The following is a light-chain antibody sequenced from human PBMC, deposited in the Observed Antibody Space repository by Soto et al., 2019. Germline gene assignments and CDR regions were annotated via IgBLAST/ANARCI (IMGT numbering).Light chain of an antibody. CDR2: DAS. CDR3: QQYNNWPPIT. J-gene: IGKJ5*01. V-gene: IGKV3D-15*01. CDR1: QSVSSY. Sequence: EIAMTQSPATLSVSPGERATLSCRASQSVSSYLAWYQQKPGQAPRLLIYDASNRATGIPARFSGSGSGTEFTLTISSLQSEDFAVYYCQQYNNWPPITFGQGTRLEIK.